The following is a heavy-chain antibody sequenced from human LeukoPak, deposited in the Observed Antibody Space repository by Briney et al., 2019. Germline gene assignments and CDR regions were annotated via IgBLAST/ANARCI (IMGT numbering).Heavy chain of an antibody. CDR2: IGISSGNT. Sequence: GGSLRLSCAAPGFTFSSYSMNWVRQAPGKGLEWISYIGISSGNTKYADSVKGRFTISGDKAKNSVYLQMNSLRVEDTAVYYCARDTKYAFDNWGQGTLVTVSS. V-gene: IGHV3-48*01. D-gene: IGHD2-2*01. CDR3: ARDTKYAFDN. CDR1: GFTFSSYS. J-gene: IGHJ4*02.